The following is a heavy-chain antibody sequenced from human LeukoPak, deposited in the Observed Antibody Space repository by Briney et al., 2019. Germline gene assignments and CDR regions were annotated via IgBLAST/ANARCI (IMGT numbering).Heavy chain of an antibody. CDR1: GYTLTELS. V-gene: IGHV1-24*01. Sequence: GASVKVSCKVSGYTLTELSMHWVRQAPGKGLEWMGGFDPEDGETIYAQKFQGRVTMTEDTSTDTAYMELSSLRSEDTAVYYCAKHRFESGGYHSTDWGQGTLVTVSS. D-gene: IGHD3-22*01. J-gene: IGHJ4*02. CDR2: FDPEDGET. CDR3: AKHRFESGGYHSTD.